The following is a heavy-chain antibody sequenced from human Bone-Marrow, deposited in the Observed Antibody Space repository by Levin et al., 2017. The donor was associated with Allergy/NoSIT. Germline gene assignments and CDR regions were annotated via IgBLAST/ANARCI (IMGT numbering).Heavy chain of an antibody. D-gene: IGHD3-16*01. V-gene: IGHV3-64D*06. J-gene: IGHJ6*03. CDR2: ISSNGGST. CDR1: GFTFSSYA. CDR3: VKVSLYPYYMDV. Sequence: GESLKISCSASGFTFSSYAMHWVRQAPGKGLEYVSAISSNGGSTYYADSVKGRFTISRDNSKNTLYLQMSSLRAEDTAVYYCVKVSLYPYYMDVWGKGTTVTVSS.